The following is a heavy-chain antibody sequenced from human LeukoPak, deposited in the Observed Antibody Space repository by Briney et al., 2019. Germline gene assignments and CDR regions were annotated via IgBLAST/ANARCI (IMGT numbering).Heavy chain of an antibody. D-gene: IGHD4-17*01. CDR3: ARTTTVTTFFDY. CDR2: IYYSGST. CDR1: GGSISSGGYC. Sequence: SETLSLTCTVSGGSISSGGYCWSWIRQHPGKGLEWIGYIYYSGSTYYNPSLKSRVTISVDTSKNQFSLKLSSVTAADTAVYYCARTTTVTTFFDYWGQGTLVTVSS. V-gene: IGHV4-31*03. J-gene: IGHJ4*02.